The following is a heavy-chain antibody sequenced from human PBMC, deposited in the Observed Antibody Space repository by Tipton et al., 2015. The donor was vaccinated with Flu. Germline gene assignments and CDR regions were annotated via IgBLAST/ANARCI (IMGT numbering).Heavy chain of an antibody. J-gene: IGHJ6*02. D-gene: IGHD3-22*01. CDR3: ATVPVGMIMHYYGSDV. CDR1: GFTFSSYD. V-gene: IGHV3-13*01. CDR2: IGTSGET. Sequence: SLRLSCEASGFTFSSYDMHWVRQSIGEGLQWVSGIGTSGETYYPGSVKGRFTISRDNAKNSVYLQMNSLRAEDTGVYYCATVPVGMIMHYYGSDVWGQGTTVTVSS.